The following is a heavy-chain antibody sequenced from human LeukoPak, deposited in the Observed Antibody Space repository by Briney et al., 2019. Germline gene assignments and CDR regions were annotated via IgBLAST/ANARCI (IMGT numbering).Heavy chain of an antibody. V-gene: IGHV3-23*01. D-gene: IGHD1-26*01. CDR1: GFTFDTTD. Sequence: GGSLRLSCAASGFTFDTTDMTWVRQAPGKGPEWLSCVSGTGDRTYYADSVRGRFTISRDNSKNMLYLQMTSLRVEDTATYYCVKNSGIWSFWGRGTLAAVSS. CDR3: VKNSGIWSF. CDR2: VSGTGDRT. J-gene: IGHJ4*02.